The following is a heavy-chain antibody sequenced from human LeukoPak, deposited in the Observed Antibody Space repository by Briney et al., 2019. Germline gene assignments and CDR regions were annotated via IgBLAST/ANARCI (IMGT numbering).Heavy chain of an antibody. J-gene: IGHJ4*02. CDR3: ARGRAKVDY. V-gene: IGHV4-34*01. CDR2: INHSGST. CDR1: GGSFSGYY. Sequence: SETLSLTCAVYGGSFSGYYWSWIRQPPGKGLEWIGEINHSGSTNYNPSLKSRVTISVDTSKNQFSLKLSSVTAADTAVYYCARGRAKVDYWGQGTLVTVSS.